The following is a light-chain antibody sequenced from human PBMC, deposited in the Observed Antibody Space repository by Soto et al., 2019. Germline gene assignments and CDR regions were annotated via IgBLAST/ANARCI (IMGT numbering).Light chain of an antibody. V-gene: IGLV2-14*01. Sequence: QSSPTQPAPLSGSPGQSITISCTGTSSDVGGYNYVSWYQQHPGKAPKLMIYDVSNRPSGVSNRFSGSKSGNTASLTISGLQAEDEADYYCSSYTSSFGTGTRSPS. CDR2: DVS. CDR1: SSDVGGYNY. J-gene: IGLJ1*01. CDR3: SSYTSS.